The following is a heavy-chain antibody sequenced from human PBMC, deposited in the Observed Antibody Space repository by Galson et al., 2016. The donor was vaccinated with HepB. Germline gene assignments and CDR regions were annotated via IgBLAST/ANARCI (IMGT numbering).Heavy chain of an antibody. CDR3: ARGGFIATVHYAFDAFDI. CDR1: GGSISSGVSY. V-gene: IGHV4-31*03. Sequence: TLSLTCTVSGGSISSGVSYCSWIRQHPGKGLEWIGYNHYSGSTDYNPSLKSRVTMSVDSSKNQFSLKLSSVTAADTAMYYCARGGFIATVHYAFDAFDIWGQGTMVTVSS. J-gene: IGHJ3*02. D-gene: IGHD6-13*01. CDR2: NHYSGST.